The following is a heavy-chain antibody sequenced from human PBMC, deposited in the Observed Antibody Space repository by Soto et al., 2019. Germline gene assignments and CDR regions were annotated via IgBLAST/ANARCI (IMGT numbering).Heavy chain of an antibody. CDR1: GDTFVDYA. Sequence: QVQLEQSGAEVKKPGSSVKVSCRTPGDTFVDYAISWVRQAPGQGLEWMGGIIPFYGTTNYAQNFQGRVTFTAGTYMYEVFMELSGLKSDDTAVYYCVTYPLVRGVVRGMGVWGQGTTITVSS. J-gene: IGHJ6*02. D-gene: IGHD3-10*01. CDR3: VTYPLVRGVVRGMGV. CDR2: IIPFYGTT. V-gene: IGHV1-69*06.